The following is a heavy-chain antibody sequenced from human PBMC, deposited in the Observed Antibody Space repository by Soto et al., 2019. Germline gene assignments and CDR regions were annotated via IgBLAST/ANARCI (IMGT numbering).Heavy chain of an antibody. J-gene: IGHJ6*03. CDR1: GYTFTGYY. V-gene: IGHV1-2*04. CDR2: INPNSGET. Sequence: ASVKVSCKASGYTFTGYYMHWMRQAPGQGLEWMGWINPNSGETDYAQNFQGWVTMTRDMSISTAYMELSRLKSNDTAVYYCARGGGLNYYSFIDGWGKRTTVTVSS. CDR3: ARGGGLNYYSFIDG.